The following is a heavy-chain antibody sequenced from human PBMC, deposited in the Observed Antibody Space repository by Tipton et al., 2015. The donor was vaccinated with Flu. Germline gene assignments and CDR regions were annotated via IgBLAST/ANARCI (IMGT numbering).Heavy chain of an antibody. CDR2: IYYSGST. D-gene: IGHD3-3*01. J-gene: IGHJ5*02. V-gene: IGHV4-39*01. Sequence: TLSLTCTVSGGSISSSSYYWGWIRQPPGKGLEWIGSIYYSGSTYYNPSLKSRVTISVDTSKNQFSLKLSSVTAADTAVYYCARQRKGYDFWSGYRPFDPWGQGTLVTVSS. CDR1: GGSISSSSYY. CDR3: ARQRKGYDFWSGYRPFDP.